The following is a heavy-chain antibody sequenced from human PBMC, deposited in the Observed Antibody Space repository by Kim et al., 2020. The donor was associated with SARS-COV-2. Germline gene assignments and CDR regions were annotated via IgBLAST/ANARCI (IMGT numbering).Heavy chain of an antibody. D-gene: IGHD2-2*01. CDR3: ARAGYCSSTSCPWDYYGMDV. CDR1: GYTFTSYG. J-gene: IGHJ6*02. V-gene: IGHV1-18*04. CDR2: ISAYNGNT. Sequence: ASVKVSCKASGYTFTSYGISWVRQAPGQGLEWMGWISAYNGNTNYAQKLQGRVTMTTDTSTSTAYMELRSLRSDDTAVYYCARAGYCSSTSCPWDYYGMDVWGQGTTVTVSS.